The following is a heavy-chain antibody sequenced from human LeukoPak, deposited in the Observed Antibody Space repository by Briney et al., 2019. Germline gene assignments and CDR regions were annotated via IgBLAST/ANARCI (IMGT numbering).Heavy chain of an antibody. CDR1: GFTFSSYW. CDR2: ISYDGDNK. J-gene: IGHJ4*02. V-gene: IGHV3-30*18. D-gene: IGHD4-11*01. CDR3: AKDFFPQTTVYYFQN. Sequence: PGGSLRLSCAASGFTFSSYWMSWVRQAPGKGLEWVGVISYDGDNKHYADSVEGRFTISRDNSRDTLYLQMNSLTTEDTAAYYCAKDFFPQTTVYYFQNWGQGTLVTVSS.